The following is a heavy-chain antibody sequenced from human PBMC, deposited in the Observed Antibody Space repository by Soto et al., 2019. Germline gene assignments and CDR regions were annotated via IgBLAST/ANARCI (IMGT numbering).Heavy chain of an antibody. CDR1: GFTFSSYG. V-gene: IGHV3-33*01. D-gene: IGHD3-10*01. CDR2: IWYDGSNK. CDR3: ARDQGMGRGVGIDY. J-gene: IGHJ4*02. Sequence: QVQLVESGGGVVQPGRSLRLSCAASGFTFSSYGMHWVRQAPGKGLEWVAVIWYDGSNKYYADSVKGRFTISRDNSKNTLYLQMNSLRAEDTAVYYCARDQGMGRGVGIDYWGQGTLVTVSS.